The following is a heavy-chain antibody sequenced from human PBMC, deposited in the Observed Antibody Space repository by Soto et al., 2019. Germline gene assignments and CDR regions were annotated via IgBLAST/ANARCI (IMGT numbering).Heavy chain of an antibody. D-gene: IGHD6-13*01. V-gene: IGHV1-18*01. Sequence: ASVKVSCKVSGYTLAELSMHWVRQAPGQGLEWMGWISAYNGNTNYAQKLQGRVTMTADTSTSTAYMELSSLRSEDTAVYYCAAGLAAGPGFDPWGQGTLVTVSS. J-gene: IGHJ5*02. CDR1: GYTLAELS. CDR3: AAGLAAGPGFDP. CDR2: ISAYNGNT.